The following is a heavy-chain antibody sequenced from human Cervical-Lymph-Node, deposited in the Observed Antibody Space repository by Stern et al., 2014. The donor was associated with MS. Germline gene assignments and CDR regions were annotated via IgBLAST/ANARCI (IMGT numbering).Heavy chain of an antibody. CDR1: GFTFSRYA. D-gene: IGHD5-18*01. J-gene: IGHJ4*02. V-gene: IGHV3-30*01. CDR2: LSYDGRHE. CDR3: ARDRRGYSYGSGVFDY. Sequence: HVQLVASGGGVVQPGRSLRLPCAASGFTFSRYAFHWVRQAPGKGLEWVAVLSYDGRHEAYVEAVKGRFTISRDDSKNTLFLQMDSLRADDTAIYYCARDRRGYSYGSGVFDYWGQGTLVAVSS.